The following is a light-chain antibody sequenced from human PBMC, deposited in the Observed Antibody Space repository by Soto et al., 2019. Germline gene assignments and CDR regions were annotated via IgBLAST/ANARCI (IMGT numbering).Light chain of an antibody. V-gene: IGLV2-23*01. CDR3: CSYAGSSTLV. CDR1: SSDVGSYYL. J-gene: IGLJ2*01. CDR2: EGN. Sequence: QSALTRPASVSGSPGQSITISCTGTSSDVGSYYLVSWYQQYPAKAPKLMIYEGNKRPSGVSNRFSGSKSGNTASLTISGLQAEDEADYYCCSYAGSSTLVFGGGTKVTVL.